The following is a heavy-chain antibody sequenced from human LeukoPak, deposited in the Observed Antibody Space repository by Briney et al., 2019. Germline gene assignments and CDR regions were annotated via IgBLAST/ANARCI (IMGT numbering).Heavy chain of an antibody. CDR1: GFTFSSYW. J-gene: IGHJ5*02. CDR2: INHNGNVN. V-gene: IGHV3-7*01. Sequence: GGSLRLSCAASGFTFSSYWMNWARQAPGKGLEWVASINHNGNVNYYVDSVKGRFTISRDNAKNSLYLQMNSLRAEDTAVYYCARQAIEYSYGANWFDPWGQGTLVTVSS. D-gene: IGHD5-18*01. CDR3: ARQAIEYSYGANWFDP.